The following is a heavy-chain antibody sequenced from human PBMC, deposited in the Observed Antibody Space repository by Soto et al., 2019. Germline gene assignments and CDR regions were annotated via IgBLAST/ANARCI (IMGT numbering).Heavy chain of an antibody. CDR3: ARATYYYDSSGYSDRVLDY. V-gene: IGHV4-31*03. CDR1: GDSISSSGYY. D-gene: IGHD3-22*01. CDR2: IYYSGNT. J-gene: IGHJ4*02. Sequence: PSETLSLTCTVSGDSISSSGYYWSWIRQHPGKGLEWIGYIYYSGNTYYNPSLKSRVTISEDTSKNQFSLKLSSVTAADTAVYYCARATYYYDSSGYSDRVLDYWGQGTLVTVSS.